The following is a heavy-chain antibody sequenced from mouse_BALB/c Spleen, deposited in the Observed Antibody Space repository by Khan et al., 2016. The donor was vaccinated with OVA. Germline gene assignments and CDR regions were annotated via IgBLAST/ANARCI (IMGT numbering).Heavy chain of an antibody. CDR2: ISYSGST. Sequence: VQLKESGPGLVKPSQSLSLTCTVTGYSITSDYAWNWIRQFPGNKLEWMGYISYSGSTTYNPSLKSRISITRDTSKNQFFLQLNSVTTEDTATLLCGKLFTYWGQGTLVTVSA. CDR3: GKLFTY. CDR1: GYSITSDYA. V-gene: IGHV3-2*02. J-gene: IGHJ3*01.